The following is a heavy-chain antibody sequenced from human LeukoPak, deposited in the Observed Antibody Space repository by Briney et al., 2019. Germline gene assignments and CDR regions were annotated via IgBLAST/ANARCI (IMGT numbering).Heavy chain of an antibody. J-gene: IGHJ4*02. CDR3: AKGVSSPLYYFDY. V-gene: IGHV3-23*01. Sequence: PGGSLRLSCAASGFTFSSYAMRWVRQAPGNGLEWVSTIGGSGFTTYYTDSVKGRFTISRDNSRNTLYLQMNSLRAEDTAIYYCAKGVSSPLYYFDYWGQGILVTVSS. CDR2: IGGSGFTT. CDR1: GFTFSSYA.